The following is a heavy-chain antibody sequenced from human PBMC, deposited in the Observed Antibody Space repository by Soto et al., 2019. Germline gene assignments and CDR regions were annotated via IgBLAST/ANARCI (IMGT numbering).Heavy chain of an antibody. J-gene: IGHJ3*02. V-gene: IGHV1-8*01. Sequence: ASVKVSCKASGYTFTSYDINWVRQATGQRLEWMGWMNPNSGNTGYAQKFQGRVTMTRNTSISTAYMELSSLRSEDTAVHYCDRRITIFLRVIVSRPYACDIWGRG. CDR1: GYTFTSYD. D-gene: IGHD3-9*01. CDR2: MNPNSGNT. CDR3: DRRITIFLRVIVSRPYACDI.